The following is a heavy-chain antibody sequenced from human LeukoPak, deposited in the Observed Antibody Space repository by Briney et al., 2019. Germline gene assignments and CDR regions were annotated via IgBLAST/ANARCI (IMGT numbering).Heavy chain of an antibody. CDR2: ISGSGGST. D-gene: IGHD3-3*01. CDR1: GFTFSSYA. J-gene: IGHJ4*02. CDR3: AKGGGFLEWLLDY. Sequence: GGSLRLSCAASGFTFSSYAMSWVRQAPGKRLEWVSAISGSGGSTYYADSVKGRFTISRDNSKNTLYLQMNSLRAEDTAVYYCAKGGGFLEWLLDYWGQGTLVTVSS. V-gene: IGHV3-23*01.